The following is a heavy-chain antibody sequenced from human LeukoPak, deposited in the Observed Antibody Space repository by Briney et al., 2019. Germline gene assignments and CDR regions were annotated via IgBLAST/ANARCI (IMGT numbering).Heavy chain of an antibody. D-gene: IGHD1-26*01. V-gene: IGHV4-59*08. J-gene: IGHJ6*03. CDR2: IHYSGST. CDR1: GGSISGCY. Sequence: SETLSLTCTVSGGSISGCYWSWVRQPPGKGLEWIAYIHYSGSTSYNPSLKSRVTILVDTSKNQVSLRMTSVTAADTAVYYCARRSLMETTNYNYFMDVWGNGTTVTVAS. CDR3: ARRSLMETTNYNYFMDV.